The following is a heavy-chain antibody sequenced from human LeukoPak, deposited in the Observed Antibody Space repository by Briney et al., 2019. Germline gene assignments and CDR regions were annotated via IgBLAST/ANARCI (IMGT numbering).Heavy chain of an antibody. V-gene: IGHV1-18*04. CDR2: ISAYNGNT. D-gene: IGHD3-10*01. Sequence: ASVKVSCKASGYTFTSYGISWVRQAPGQRLEWMGWISAYNGNTNYAQKLQGRVTMTTDTSTSTDYMELRSLRSDDTAVYYCARVSGSGSFDYWGQGTLVTVSS. J-gene: IGHJ4*02. CDR1: GYTFTSYG. CDR3: ARVSGSGSFDY.